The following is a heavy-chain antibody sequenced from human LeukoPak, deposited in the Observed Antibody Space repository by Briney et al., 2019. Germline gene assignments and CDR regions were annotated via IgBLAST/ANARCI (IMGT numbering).Heavy chain of an antibody. CDR3: AKTSEKEAVADAFDI. J-gene: IGHJ3*02. V-gene: IGHV3-30*18. D-gene: IGHD6-19*01. Sequence: PGGSLRLSCAASGFTFSSYGMHWVRQAPGKGLEWVAVISYDGSNKYYADSVKGRFTISRDNSKNTLYLQMNSLRAEDTAVYYCAKTSEKEAVADAFDIWGQGTMVTVSS. CDR2: ISYDGSNK. CDR1: GFTFSSYG.